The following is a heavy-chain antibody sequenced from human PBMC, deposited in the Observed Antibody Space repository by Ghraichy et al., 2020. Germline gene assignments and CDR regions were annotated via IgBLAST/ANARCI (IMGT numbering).Heavy chain of an antibody. CDR3: ARDSSSPLRGNWFDP. V-gene: IGHV1-2*02. J-gene: IGHJ5*02. D-gene: IGHD6-13*01. Sequence: SCKASGYTFTGYYMHWVRQAPGQGLEWMGWINPNSGGTNYAQKFQGRVTMTRDTSISTAYMELSRLRSDDTAVYYCARDSSSPLRGNWFDPWGQGTLVTVSS. CDR2: INPNSGGT. CDR1: GYTFTGYY.